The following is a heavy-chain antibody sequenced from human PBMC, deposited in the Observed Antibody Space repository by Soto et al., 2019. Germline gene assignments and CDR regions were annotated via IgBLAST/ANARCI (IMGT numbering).Heavy chain of an antibody. Sequence: QVQLVESGGGVVQPGRSLRLSCAASGFTFSSYGMHWVRQAPGKGLEWVAVISYDGSNKYYADSVKGRFTISRDNSKNTLYLQMNSLRAEDTAVYYCAKASNYYDSSHSLDYWGQGTLVTVSS. CDR3: AKASNYYDSSHSLDY. J-gene: IGHJ4*02. CDR2: ISYDGSNK. V-gene: IGHV3-30*18. D-gene: IGHD3-22*01. CDR1: GFTFSSYG.